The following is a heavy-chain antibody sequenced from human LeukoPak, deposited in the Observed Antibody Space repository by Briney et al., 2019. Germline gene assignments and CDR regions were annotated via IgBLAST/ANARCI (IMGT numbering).Heavy chain of an antibody. CDR2: FDPEDGET. D-gene: IGHD3-3*01. V-gene: IGHV1-24*01. Sequence: ASVKVSCKVSGYTLTELSMHWVRQAPGKGLEWMGGFDPEDGETIYAQKFQGRVTMTEDTSTDTAYMELSSLRSEDTAVYYCATDPALNYDFWSGYWGWGQGTLVTVSS. CDR1: GYTLTELS. CDR3: ATDPALNYDFWSGYWG. J-gene: IGHJ4*02.